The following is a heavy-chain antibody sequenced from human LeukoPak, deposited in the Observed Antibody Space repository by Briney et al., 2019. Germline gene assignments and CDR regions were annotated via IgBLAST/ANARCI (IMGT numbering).Heavy chain of an antibody. CDR3: ARDRNWAFDY. Sequence: GGSLRLSCAASGFTFSSYEMNWVRQAPGKGLEWISYISSSGSTIYYADSVKGRFTISRDNAKNSLYLQMNSLRAEDTAVYYCARDRNWAFDYWGQGTLVTVSS. J-gene: IGHJ4*02. V-gene: IGHV3-48*03. CDR1: GFTFSSYE. CDR2: ISSSGSTI. D-gene: IGHD7-27*01.